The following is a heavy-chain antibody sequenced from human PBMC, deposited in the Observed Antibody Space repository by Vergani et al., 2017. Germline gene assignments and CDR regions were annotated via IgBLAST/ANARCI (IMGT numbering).Heavy chain of an antibody. Sequence: VQLLESGGGLVQPGGSLRLSCAASGFTFSSYAMSWVRQAPGKGLEWVAVISYDGSNKYYADSVKGRFTISRDNSKNTLYLQMNSLRAEDTAVYYCARDNRQQLVEAEYFQHWGQGSLVTVSS. J-gene: IGHJ1*01. CDR3: ARDNRQQLVEAEYFQH. V-gene: IGHV3-30*04. CDR1: GFTFSSYA. CDR2: ISYDGSNK. D-gene: IGHD6-13*01.